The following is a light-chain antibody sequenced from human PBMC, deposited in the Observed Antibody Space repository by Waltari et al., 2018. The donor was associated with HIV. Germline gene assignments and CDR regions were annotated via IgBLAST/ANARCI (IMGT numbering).Light chain of an antibody. CDR2: DVS. CDR3: CSYAGSYPVV. J-gene: IGLJ2*01. CDR1: SSDVGVYNF. Sequence: QSALTQPRSVSGSPGQSVTISCTGTSSDVGVYNFVSWYQQHPGKAPQLMIYDVSKRPSGVPDRFSGSKSGNTASLTISGLQAEDEADYYCCSYAGSYPVVFGGGTKLTVL. V-gene: IGLV2-11*01.